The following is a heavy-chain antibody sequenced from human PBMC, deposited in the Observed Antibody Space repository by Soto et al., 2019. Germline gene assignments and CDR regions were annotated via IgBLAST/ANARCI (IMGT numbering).Heavy chain of an antibody. CDR1: GFIVSSHY. J-gene: IGHJ6*02. CDR3: ARGHGGSSYSYYGLDV. D-gene: IGHD2-15*01. V-gene: IGHV3-53*01. Sequence: PGGSLRLSCAASGFIVSSHYMSWVRQAPGKGLEWVSVIYSGGYTYYADSVKGRFTISRDNSKNTLYLQINSLRAEDTAIYYCARGHGGSSYSYYGLDVWGQGTTVTVS. CDR2: IYSGGYT.